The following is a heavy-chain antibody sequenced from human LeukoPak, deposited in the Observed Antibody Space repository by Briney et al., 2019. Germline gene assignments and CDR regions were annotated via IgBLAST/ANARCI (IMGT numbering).Heavy chain of an antibody. J-gene: IGHJ4*02. Sequence: GRSLRLSCTTSGFTFGDFAVAWVRQAPGKGLEWVGFARNRAYGGATEYAASAKGRFTISRDDSKSIAYLQMNSLKTEDTAVYYCTREVTMIVVVEGYYFDYWGQGTLVTVSS. CDR3: TREVTMIVVVEGYYFDY. V-gene: IGHV3-49*04. CDR2: ARNRAYGGAT. D-gene: IGHD3-22*01. CDR1: GFTFGDFA.